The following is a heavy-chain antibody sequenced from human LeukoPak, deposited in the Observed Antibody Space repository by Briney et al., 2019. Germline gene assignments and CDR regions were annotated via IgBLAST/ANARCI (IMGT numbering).Heavy chain of an antibody. CDR3: ARRRHCSSYRDY. Sequence: SETLSLTCTVPGGSISSSSYYSGWIRQPPGKGLEWIGNIYYSGSTYYNPSLKSRVTISVDTSETQFSLNLSSVTAADTAVYYCARRRHCSSYRDYWGEGTLVTVSS. CDR1: GGSISSSSYY. V-gene: IGHV4-39*01. J-gene: IGHJ4*02. CDR2: IYYSGST. D-gene: IGHD6-13*01.